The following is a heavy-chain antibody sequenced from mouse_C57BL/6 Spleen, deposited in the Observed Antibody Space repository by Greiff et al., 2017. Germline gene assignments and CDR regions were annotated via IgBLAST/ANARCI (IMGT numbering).Heavy chain of an antibody. D-gene: IGHD1-1*01. CDR3: ARSGHGSHRYFDV. CDR1: GFTFSDYG. V-gene: IGHV5-17*01. J-gene: IGHJ1*03. Sequence: EVMLVESGGGLVKPGGSLKLSCAASGFTFSDYGMHWVRQAPEKGLEWVAYISSGSSTIYYADTVKGRFTISRDNAKNTLFLQMTSLRSEDTAMXYCARSGHGSHRYFDVWGTATTGTVSS. CDR2: ISSGSSTI.